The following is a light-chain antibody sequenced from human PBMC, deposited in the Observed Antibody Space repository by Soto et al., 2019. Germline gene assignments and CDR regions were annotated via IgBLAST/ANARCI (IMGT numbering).Light chain of an antibody. Sequence: QSALTQPASVSGSPGQSITISCTGTSSDVGSYTYVSWYQQHPGKAPKLMIYEVNNRPSGVSNRFSGSKSGNTASLTISGLQAEDEADYYCSSYTSSSTLDVFGTGTKVTVL. V-gene: IGLV2-14*01. CDR3: SSYTSSSTLDV. CDR2: EVN. CDR1: SSDVGSYTY. J-gene: IGLJ1*01.